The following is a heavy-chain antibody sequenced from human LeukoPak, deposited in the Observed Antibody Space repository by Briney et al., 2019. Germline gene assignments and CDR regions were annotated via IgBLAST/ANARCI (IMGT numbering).Heavy chain of an antibody. Sequence: GGSLRLSCAASGFTFSSHWMNWVRQAPGKGLKWVANIKQGGGERNYVDSVKGRFTISRDDAKNSLYLQMNSLRAEDTAIYYCARGPAYGDRTDYLDYWGQGTLVTVSS. CDR1: GFTFSSHW. J-gene: IGHJ4*02. V-gene: IGHV3-7*03. D-gene: IGHD4-17*01. CDR2: IKQGGGER. CDR3: ARGPAYGDRTDYLDY.